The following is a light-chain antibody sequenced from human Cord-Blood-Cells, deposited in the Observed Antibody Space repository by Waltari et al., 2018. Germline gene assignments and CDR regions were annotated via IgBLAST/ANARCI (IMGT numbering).Light chain of an antibody. CDR1: QSVSSN. V-gene: IGKV3-15*01. CDR2: GAS. CDR3: QQYNNWPSWT. Sequence: EIVMTQSPATLSVSPGERATLSGRASQSVSSNLAWYQQKPGQAPRLLIYGASTRATGIPARSSGSGSGTEFTLTISSLQSEDFAVYYCQQYNNWPSWTFGQGTKVEIK. J-gene: IGKJ1*01.